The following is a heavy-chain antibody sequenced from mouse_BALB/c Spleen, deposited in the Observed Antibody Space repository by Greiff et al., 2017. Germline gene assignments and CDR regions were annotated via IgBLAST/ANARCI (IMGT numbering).Heavy chain of an antibody. CDR3: ARDDGSPYWYFDV. Sequence: VKLMESGPGLVAPSQSLSITCAVSGFSLTSYGVHWVRQPPGKGLEWLGVIWAGGSTNYNSALMSRLSISKDNSKSQVFLKMNSLQTDDTAMYYCARDDGSPYWYFDVWGAGTTVTVSS. CDR1: GFSLTSYG. J-gene: IGHJ1*01. V-gene: IGHV2-9*02. D-gene: IGHD1-1*01. CDR2: IWAGGST.